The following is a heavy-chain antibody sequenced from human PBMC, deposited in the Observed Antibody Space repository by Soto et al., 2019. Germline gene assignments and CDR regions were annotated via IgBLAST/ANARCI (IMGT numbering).Heavy chain of an antibody. CDR1: GASISSGTYY. CDR2: ISYSGST. CDR3: ARGVRY. J-gene: IGHJ4*02. V-gene: IGHV4-31*11. D-gene: IGHD3-3*01. Sequence: QVQLQESGPGLVMPSQTLSLTCAVSGASISSGTYYWSWIRQHPGKGLEWIGYISYSGSTYYNPXLXSRXTISVDTSKNQLSLIVSSVTAADTAVYYCARGVRYWGQGTLVTVSS.